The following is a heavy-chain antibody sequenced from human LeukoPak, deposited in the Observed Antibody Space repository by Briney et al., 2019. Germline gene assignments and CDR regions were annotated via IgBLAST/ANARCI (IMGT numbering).Heavy chain of an antibody. Sequence: SETLSLTCTVSGDPINSGSYYWSWIRQPAGKGLEWIGCIYSSGNTKYNPSLKSRVTVSADTSKNQFSLKLNSVTAADTAMYYCVRSNSGYDFYWYFDLWGRGTLVTVSS. CDR2: IYSSGNT. CDR1: GDPINSGSYY. CDR3: VRSNSGYDFYWYFDL. V-gene: IGHV4-61*02. J-gene: IGHJ2*01. D-gene: IGHD5-12*01.